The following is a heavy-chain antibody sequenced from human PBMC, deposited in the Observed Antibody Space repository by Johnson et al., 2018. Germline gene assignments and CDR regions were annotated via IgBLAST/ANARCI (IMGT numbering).Heavy chain of an antibody. V-gene: IGHV1-8*01. CDR2: MNPHNGNT. Sequence: QVRLVQSGAEVKKPGASVTVSCKASGYTFTSYDINWVRQAPGQGLECMGWMNPHNGNTGYAQKFQGRITMTRNTSTPTANLELTSLTSEDTAVYYCARESERFDAFEIWGQGTTVTVSS. CDR1: GYTFTSYD. CDR3: ARESERFDAFEI. J-gene: IGHJ3*02. D-gene: IGHD1-1*01.